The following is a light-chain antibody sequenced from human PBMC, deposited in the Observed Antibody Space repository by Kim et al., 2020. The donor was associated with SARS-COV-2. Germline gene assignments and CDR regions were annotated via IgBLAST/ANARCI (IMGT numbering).Light chain of an antibody. V-gene: IGLV1-44*01. CDR3: AAWDDSLNGVI. CDR1: RSDIGNHA. J-gene: IGLJ2*01. CDR2: NSY. Sequence: GQMVIVSFAGSRSDIGNHAISWYRQLPGTAPKLLIYNSYQRPSGVPDRFSGSKSGTSASLAIGGLQSEDEVDYYCAAWDDSLNGVIFGVGTQLTVL.